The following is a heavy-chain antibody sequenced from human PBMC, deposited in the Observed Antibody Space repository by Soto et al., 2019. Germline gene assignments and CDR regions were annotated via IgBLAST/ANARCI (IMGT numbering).Heavy chain of an antibody. V-gene: IGHV3-23*01. J-gene: IGHJ4*02. D-gene: IGHD5-12*01. CDR2: RSHTATNL. CDR3: MKSAGDKWMFDY. Sequence: EVHLSESGGGLVQPGGSLRLACAASGVTFCSDAMSWVRQAPGKGLQWVSARSHTATNLFYADSVRGRFTISRDNAKNTLSLQMNRLRAEDTAIYYCMKSAGDKWMFDYWGQGVLVTVSS. CDR1: GVTFCSDA.